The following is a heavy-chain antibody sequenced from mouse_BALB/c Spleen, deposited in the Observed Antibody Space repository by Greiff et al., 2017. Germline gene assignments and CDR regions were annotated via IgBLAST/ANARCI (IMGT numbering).Heavy chain of an antibody. V-gene: IGHV2-9*02. CDR1: GFSLTSYG. D-gene: IGHD2-14*01. J-gene: IGHJ1*01. CDR3: AREGSYYRYDGWYFDV. Sequence: QVQLKESGPGLVAPSQSLSITCTVSGFSLTSYGVHWVRQPPGKGLEWLGVIWAGGSTNYNSALMSRLSISKDNSKSQVFLKMNSLQTDDTAMYYCAREGSYYRYDGWYFDVWGAGTTVTVSS. CDR2: IWAGGST.